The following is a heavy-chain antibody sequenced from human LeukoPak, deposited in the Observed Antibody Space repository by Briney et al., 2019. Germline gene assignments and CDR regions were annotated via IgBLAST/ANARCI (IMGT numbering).Heavy chain of an antibody. Sequence: PGGSLRLSCAASGFTFSTYGMNWVRQPQGKGLEWVSYISSSTTIYYADSMKGRFTISRDNAKNSLSLQMNSLRVEDTAVYYCARRGDSPMVGDYWGQGTLVTVSS. V-gene: IGHV3-48*01. CDR3: ARRGDSPMVGDY. J-gene: IGHJ4*02. CDR2: ISSSTTI. CDR1: GFTFSTYG. D-gene: IGHD5-18*01.